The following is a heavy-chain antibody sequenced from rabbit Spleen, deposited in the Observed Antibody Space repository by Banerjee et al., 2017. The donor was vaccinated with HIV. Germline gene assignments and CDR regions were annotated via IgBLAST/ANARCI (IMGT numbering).Heavy chain of an antibody. V-gene: IGHV1S40*01. CDR2: IDSGSSGFT. Sequence: QSLEESGGDLVKPGASLTLTCTASGVSFSSSSYMCWVRQAPGKGLEWIACIDSGSSGFTYFATWAKGRFTCSKTSSTTATLQMTRLTAADTATYFCARDTSSSFSSYGMDLWGQGTLVTVS. D-gene: IGHD1-1*01. J-gene: IGHJ6*01. CDR1: GVSFSSSSY. CDR3: ARDTSSSFSSYGMDL.